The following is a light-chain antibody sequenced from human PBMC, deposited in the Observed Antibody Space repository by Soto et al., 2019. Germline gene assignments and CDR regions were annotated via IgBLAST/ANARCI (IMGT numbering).Light chain of an antibody. CDR3: SSYGSSSSLDV. Sequence: QSVLTQPASVSGSPGQSITISCTGTSSDVGDYNYVSWFQQHPGKAHKLMIFDVSSRPSGISNRFSGSKSGNTASLTFSGLQAEDEADYYCSSYGSSSSLDVFGSGTKVTVL. CDR2: DVS. CDR1: SSDVGDYNY. J-gene: IGLJ1*01. V-gene: IGLV2-14*03.